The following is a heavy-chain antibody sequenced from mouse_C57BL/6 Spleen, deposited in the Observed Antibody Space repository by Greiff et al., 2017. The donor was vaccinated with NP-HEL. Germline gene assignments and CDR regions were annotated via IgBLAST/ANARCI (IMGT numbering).Heavy chain of an antibody. CDR2: IRNKANGYTT. CDR3: ARYPGGYYAMDY. V-gene: IGHV7-3*01. Sequence: EVKLVESGGGLVQPGGSLSLPCAASGFTFTDYYMSWVRQPPGKALEWLGFIRNKANGYTTEYSASVKGRFTISRDNSQSILYLQMNALRAEDSATYYCARYPGGYYAMDYWGQGTSVTVSS. J-gene: IGHJ4*01. CDR1: GFTFTDYY.